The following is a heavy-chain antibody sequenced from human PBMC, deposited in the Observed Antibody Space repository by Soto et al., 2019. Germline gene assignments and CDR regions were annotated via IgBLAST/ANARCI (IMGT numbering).Heavy chain of an antibody. Sequence: GGSLSLSCAASGFTFSSYAMSWVRQAPGKGLEWVSAISGSGGSTYYADSVKGRFTISRDNSKNTLYLQMNSLRAEDTAVYYCANSQLGRGYGYMDVWGQGTTVTVSS. CDR3: ANSQLGRGYGYMDV. CDR2: ISGSGGST. CDR1: GFTFSSYA. J-gene: IGHJ6*02. V-gene: IGHV3-23*01. D-gene: IGHD5-18*01.